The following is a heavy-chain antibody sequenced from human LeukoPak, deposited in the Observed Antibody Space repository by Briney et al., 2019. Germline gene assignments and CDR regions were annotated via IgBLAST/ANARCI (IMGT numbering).Heavy chain of an antibody. CDR3: ARDRVPYDYVWGSYRYSAFDI. J-gene: IGHJ3*02. CDR2: INPNSGGT. D-gene: IGHD3-16*02. Sequence: ASVKVSCKASGYTFTGYYMHWVRQAPGQGLEWMGWINPNSGGTNYAQKFQGRVTMTRDTSISTAYMELSRLRSDDTAVYYCARDRVPYDYVWGSYRYSAFDIWGQGTMVTVSS. CDR1: GYTFTGYY. V-gene: IGHV1-2*02.